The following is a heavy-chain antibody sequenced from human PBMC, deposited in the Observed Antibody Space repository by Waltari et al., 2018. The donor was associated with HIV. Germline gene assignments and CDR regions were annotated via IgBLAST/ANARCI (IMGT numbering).Heavy chain of an antibody. CDR2: IYRSVDA. V-gene: IGHV3-53*02. CDR1: GLSVSSNY. D-gene: IGHD3-3*02. Sequence: EVQLVETGGGLIQPGGSLRLSCAASGLSVSSNYMNWVRQAPGKGREWVSVIYRSVDAYYADFGKGRFTISRDNSKNTLYLQMNSRRAEDTAVYYCARVRSIMGRFLGFDYWGQGTLVTVSS. CDR3: ARVRSIMGRFLGFDY. J-gene: IGHJ4*02.